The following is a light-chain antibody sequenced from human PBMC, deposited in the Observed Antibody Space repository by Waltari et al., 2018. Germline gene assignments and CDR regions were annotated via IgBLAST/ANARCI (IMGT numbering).Light chain of an antibody. V-gene: IGKV3-11*01. CDR3: QQRSNWPT. CDR2: DAS. J-gene: IGKJ4*01. CDR1: QSVNSY. Sequence: EIVLTQSPATLSLSPGERDTLSCRASQSVNSYLAWYQQKPGQAPRLLIYDASNRATGIPARFSGSGSGTDFTLTISSLEPEDFAVYYCQQRSNWPTFGGGTKVEIK.